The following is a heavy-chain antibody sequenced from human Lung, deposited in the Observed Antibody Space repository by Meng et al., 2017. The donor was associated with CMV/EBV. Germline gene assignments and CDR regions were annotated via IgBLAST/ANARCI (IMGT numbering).Heavy chain of an antibody. J-gene: IGHJ3*02. Sequence: ESXKISXAASEFTFSNAWMSWVRQAPGKGLEWVGRIKSKTDGGTTDYAAPVKGRFTISRDDSKNTLYLQMNSLKTEDTAVYYCTTDRYSYGYFAFDIWGQGTXVTVSS. CDR1: EFTFSNAW. V-gene: IGHV3-15*01. CDR2: IKSKTDGGTT. CDR3: TTDRYSYGYFAFDI. D-gene: IGHD5-18*01.